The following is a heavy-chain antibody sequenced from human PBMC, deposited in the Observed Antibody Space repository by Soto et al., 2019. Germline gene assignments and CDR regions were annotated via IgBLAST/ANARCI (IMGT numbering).Heavy chain of an antibody. CDR3: ARVGYSSDWYFDPYYYYGMDV. D-gene: IGHD6-19*01. V-gene: IGHV6-1*01. J-gene: IGHJ6*02. CDR1: GDSVSSNSAA. CDR2: TYYRSKWYN. Sequence: SQTLSLTCAISGDSVSSNSAAWNWIRQSPSRGLEWLGGTYYRSKWYNDYAVSVKSRITINPDTSKNQFSLQLNSVTPEDTAVYYCARVGYSSDWYFDPYYYYGMDVWGQGTTFTVSS.